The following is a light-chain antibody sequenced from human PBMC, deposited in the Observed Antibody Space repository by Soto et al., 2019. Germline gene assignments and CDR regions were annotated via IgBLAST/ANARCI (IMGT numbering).Light chain of an antibody. CDR2: GAS. V-gene: IGKV3-15*01. CDR1: QSVSGN. CDR3: QQYNNWPPYT. Sequence: EIVMTQSPATLSVSPGERATLSCRASQSVSGNLAWYQQKPGQAPRLLIHGASTRATAIPARFSGSGSGKEFTLTISSMQSEDFAVYYGQQYNNWPPYTFGQGTKLEIK. J-gene: IGKJ2*01.